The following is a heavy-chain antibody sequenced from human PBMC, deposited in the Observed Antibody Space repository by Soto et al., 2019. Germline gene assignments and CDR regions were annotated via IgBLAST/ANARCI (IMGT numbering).Heavy chain of an antibody. CDR3: ARDKKDRSVDY. V-gene: IGHV4-59*01. CDR1: GGSISSYY. CDR2: IYYNGST. J-gene: IGHJ4*02. Sequence: SETLSLTCTVSGGSISSYYWSWIRQPPGKGQERIGYIYYNGSTNYNPSLKSRVTISVDTSKNQYSLKLSSVTAADTAEYYCARDKKDRSVDYWGQGTLVTVSS.